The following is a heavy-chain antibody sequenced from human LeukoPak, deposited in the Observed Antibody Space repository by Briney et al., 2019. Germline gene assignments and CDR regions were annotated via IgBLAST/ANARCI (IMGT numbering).Heavy chain of an antibody. D-gene: IGHD3-9*01. CDR3: AKDNVHDILTGHYFDF. CDR1: GFTFSSYA. Sequence: PGGSLRLSCAASGFTFSSYAMNWVRQAPGKGLEWVSGLSGSGPGTYYADSVKGRFTISRDNSKNTLYLQMNSLRAEDTAVYSCAKDNVHDILTGHYFDFWGQGTLVTVSS. J-gene: IGHJ4*02. CDR2: LSGSGPGT. V-gene: IGHV3-23*01.